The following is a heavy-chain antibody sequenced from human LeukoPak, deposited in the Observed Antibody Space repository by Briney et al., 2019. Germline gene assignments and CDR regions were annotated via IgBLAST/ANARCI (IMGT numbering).Heavy chain of an antibody. J-gene: IGHJ4*02. CDR1: GGSISSGGYY. CDR2: IYYSGST. D-gene: IGHD5-24*01. Sequence: PSETLSLTCTVSGGSISSGGYYWSWIRQHPGKGLEWIGYIYYSGSTYYNPSLKSRVTISVDTSKNQFSLKLSSVTAADTAVYYCASRRDGYNPLDYWGQGTLVTVSS. V-gene: IGHV4-31*03. CDR3: ASRRDGYNPLDY.